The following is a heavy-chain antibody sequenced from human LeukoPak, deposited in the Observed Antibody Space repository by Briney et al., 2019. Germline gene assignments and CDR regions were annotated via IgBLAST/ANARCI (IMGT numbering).Heavy chain of an antibody. J-gene: IGHJ4*02. CDR3: AKESAPYYDFWSGYYHLDY. D-gene: IGHD3-3*01. CDR1: GFTFSSYG. Sequence: GGSLRLSCAASGFTFSSYGMHWVRQAPGKGLEWVASIRYDGSNKYYADSVKGQFTISRDNSKNTLYLQMNSLRAEDTAVYYCAKESAPYYDFWSGYYHLDYWGQGTLVTVSS. V-gene: IGHV3-30*02. CDR2: IRYDGSNK.